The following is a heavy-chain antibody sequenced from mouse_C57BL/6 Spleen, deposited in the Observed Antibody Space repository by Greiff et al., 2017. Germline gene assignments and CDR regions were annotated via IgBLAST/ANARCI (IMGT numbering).Heavy chain of an antibody. J-gene: IGHJ4*01. CDR3: ASPKLTLDPYAMDY. Sequence: EVHLVESGGGLVQPGGSLSLSCAASGFTFTDYYMSWVRQPPGKALEWLGFIRNKANGYTTEYSASVKGRFTISRDNSQSILYLQMNALRAEDSATYYCASPKLTLDPYAMDYWGQGTSVTVSS. CDR1: GFTFTDYY. D-gene: IGHD4-1*01. CDR2: IRNKANGYTT. V-gene: IGHV7-3*01.